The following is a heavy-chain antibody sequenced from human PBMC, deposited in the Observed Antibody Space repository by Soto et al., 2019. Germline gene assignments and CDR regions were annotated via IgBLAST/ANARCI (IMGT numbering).Heavy chain of an antibody. CDR2: IKRKSDGGTT. D-gene: IGHD1-26*01. Sequence: PGGSLRLSCAASGFTFSNAWMNWVRQAPGKGPEWVGRIKRKSDGGTTDYAAPVQGRFIVSRDDSKNTLYLQMQSLRTEDTAVYYCATDPFSGSYYGFYIWGQGTMVTV. V-gene: IGHV3-15*01. J-gene: IGHJ3*02. CDR3: ATDPFSGSYYGFYI. CDR1: GFTFSNAW.